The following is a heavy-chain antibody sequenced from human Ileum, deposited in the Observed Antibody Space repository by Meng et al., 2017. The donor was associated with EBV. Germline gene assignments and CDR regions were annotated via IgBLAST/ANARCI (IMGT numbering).Heavy chain of an antibody. CDR2: ISAYNGNT. V-gene: IGHV1-18*01. CDR1: GYTFTSYG. J-gene: IGHJ5*02. CDR3: AREYPGQFDP. Sequence: QAELVKSGAEVKKAGVSVEGDWKGSGYTFTSYGSSWVRQAPGQGLEWMGWISAYNGNTNYAQKLQGRVTMTTDTSTSTAYMELRSLRSDDTAVYYCAREYPGQFDPWGQGTLVTVSS.